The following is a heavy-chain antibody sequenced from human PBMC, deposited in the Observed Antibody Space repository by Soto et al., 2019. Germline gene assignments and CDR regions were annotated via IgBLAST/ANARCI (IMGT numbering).Heavy chain of an antibody. Sequence: EVQLAESGGGLAQPGGSLRLSCAASGFTLSGYAMDWVRQAPGKGLEYVSGISSNGVGTYYANSVQGRFTISRDNSKNTGYVQMASLRPEDLALNYLPGLAGRNFYYLAAWGKGTTVTVSS. CDR1: GFTLSGYA. D-gene: IGHD6-13*01. V-gene: IGHV3-64*01. J-gene: IGHJ6*03. CDR2: ISSNGVGT. CDR3: PGLAGRNFYYLAA.